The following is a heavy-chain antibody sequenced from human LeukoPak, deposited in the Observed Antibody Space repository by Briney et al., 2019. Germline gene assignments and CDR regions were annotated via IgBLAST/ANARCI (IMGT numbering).Heavy chain of an antibody. CDR3: AGVLLWFGESNWFDP. D-gene: IGHD3-10*01. Sequence: ASVKVSCKASGYTFTSYAMHWMRQAPGQRLEWMGWINAGNGNTKYSQKFQGRVTITRDTSASTAYMELSSLRSEDTAVYYCAGVLLWFGESNWFDPWGQGTLVTVSS. V-gene: IGHV1-3*01. CDR2: INAGNGNT. J-gene: IGHJ5*02. CDR1: GYTFTSYA.